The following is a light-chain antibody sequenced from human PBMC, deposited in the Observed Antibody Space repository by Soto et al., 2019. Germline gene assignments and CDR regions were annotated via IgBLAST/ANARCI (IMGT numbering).Light chain of an antibody. Sequence: DFVMTQSPDSLAVSLGETATINCKSSQSVLSSSNDKNYLGWYQQKPGQPPKLLIYWASTRESGIPARFRGSGSGTDFTLSISSLEPEDFAVYYCQQRTDRPPWTFGQGTKVDIK. V-gene: IGKV4-1*01. CDR3: QQRTDRPPWT. CDR1: QSVLSSSNDKNY. CDR2: WAS. J-gene: IGKJ1*01.